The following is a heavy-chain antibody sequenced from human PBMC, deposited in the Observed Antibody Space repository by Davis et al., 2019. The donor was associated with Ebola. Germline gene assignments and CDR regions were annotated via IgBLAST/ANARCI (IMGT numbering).Heavy chain of an antibody. Sequence: SVKVSCKASGGTFSSYAISWVRQAPGQGLEWMGRIIPILGIANYAQEFQGRVTITADKSTSTAYMEVRSLRSDDTAVYYCARVPLLGSGWDYYFDYWGQGTLVTVSS. D-gene: IGHD6-19*01. CDR2: IIPILGIA. CDR3: ARVPLLGSGWDYYFDY. CDR1: GGTFSSYA. V-gene: IGHV1-69*04. J-gene: IGHJ4*02.